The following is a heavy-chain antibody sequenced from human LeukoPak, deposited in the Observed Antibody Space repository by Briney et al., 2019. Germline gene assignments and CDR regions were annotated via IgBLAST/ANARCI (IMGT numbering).Heavy chain of an antibody. Sequence: SETLSLTCAVYGGSFSGYYWSWIRKPPGKGLEWIGEINHSGSTNYNPSLKSRVTISVDTSKNQFSLKLSSVTAADTAVYYCARGRQQLVQSTKTYYYYYYMDVWGKGTTVTVSS. J-gene: IGHJ6*03. D-gene: IGHD6-6*01. CDR3: ARGRQQLVQSTKTYYYYYYMDV. V-gene: IGHV4-34*01. CDR2: INHSGST. CDR1: GGSFSGYY.